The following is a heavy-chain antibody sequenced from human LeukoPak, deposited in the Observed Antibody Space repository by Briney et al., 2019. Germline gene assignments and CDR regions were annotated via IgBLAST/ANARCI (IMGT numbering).Heavy chain of an antibody. CDR3: ARGAYSRYFDY. CDR2: IKQDGSEK. D-gene: IGHD6-13*01. Sequence: GGSLRLSCAASGFTFSNYWMSWVRQAPGKRLEWVANIKQDGSEKYYVDSVKGRFTISRDNAKNSLYLQMNNLRAEDTVVYYCARGAYSRYFDYWGQGTLLTVSS. CDR1: GFTFSNYW. J-gene: IGHJ4*02. V-gene: IGHV3-7*03.